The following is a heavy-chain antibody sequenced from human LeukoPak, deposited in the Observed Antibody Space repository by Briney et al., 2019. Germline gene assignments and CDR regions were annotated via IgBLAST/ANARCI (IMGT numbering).Heavy chain of an antibody. D-gene: IGHD3-22*01. J-gene: IGHJ4*02. CDR3: AREPTYYYDSSGYYYAYYFDY. Sequence: GGSLRLSCAASGFIFSSYGMHWVRQAPGKGLEWVSVISYDGGNKYYADSVKGRFTISRDNSKNTLYLQMNSLRAEDTAVYYCAREPTYYYDSSGYYYAYYFDYWGQGTLVTVSS. CDR1: GFIFSSYG. V-gene: IGHV3-30*03. CDR2: ISYDGGNK.